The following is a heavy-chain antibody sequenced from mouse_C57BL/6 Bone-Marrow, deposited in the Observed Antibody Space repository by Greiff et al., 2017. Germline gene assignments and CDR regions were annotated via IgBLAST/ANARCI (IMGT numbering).Heavy chain of an antibody. J-gene: IGHJ4*01. CDR3: ARSSDGYYDAMDY. Sequence: QVQLQQSGAELVRPGASVKLSCKASGYTFTDYYINWVKQRPGQGLEWIARIYPGSGNTYYNEKFKGKATLTAEKSSSTAYMQLSSLTSEDSAVYFCARSSDGYYDAMDYWGQGTSVTVSS. CDR1: GYTFTDYY. CDR2: IYPGSGNT. D-gene: IGHD2-3*01. V-gene: IGHV1-76*01.